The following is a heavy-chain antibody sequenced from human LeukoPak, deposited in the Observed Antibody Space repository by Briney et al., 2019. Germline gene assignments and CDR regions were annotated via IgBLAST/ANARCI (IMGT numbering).Heavy chain of an antibody. V-gene: IGHV3-23*01. CDR3: ARDYADCVGYFFFDY. D-gene: IGHD2-15*01. CDR2: ISGGGETT. CDR1: GFTFNNYA. Sequence: PGGSLRLSCAASGFTFNNYAMNWVRQAPGKGLEWVSSISGGGETTYYADSAKGRFTIPRDNSQNKLYLQMNSLRAEDTAVYYCARDYADCVGYFFFDYWGQGTLVTVSS. J-gene: IGHJ4*02.